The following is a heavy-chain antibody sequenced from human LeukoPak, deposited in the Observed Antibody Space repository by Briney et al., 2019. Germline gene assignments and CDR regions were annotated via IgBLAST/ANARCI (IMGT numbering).Heavy chain of an antibody. J-gene: IGHJ6*03. CDR3: ARDYPDPYSSSVLWADYYMDV. CDR2: TYDRSKWYN. V-gene: IGHV6-1*01. CDR1: GDSVSSYSAA. Sequence: SQTLSLTCAVSGDSVSSYSAAWNWIRQSPGMGLEWLGRTYDRSKWYNDYAVSVKSRITITPDTSKNQLSLQLNSVTPEATAVYYCARDYPDPYSSSVLWADYYMDVWGKGTTVTVSS. D-gene: IGHD6-6*01.